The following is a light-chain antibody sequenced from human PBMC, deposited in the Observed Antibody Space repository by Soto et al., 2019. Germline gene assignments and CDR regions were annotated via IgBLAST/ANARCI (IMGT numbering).Light chain of an antibody. Sequence: QSALTQPASVSGSPGQSITISCTGTSSDVGNYKYVSWYQQHPGKAPKLMIYEVSNRPSGVSNRFSGSKSGNTASLTISGLQAEDETDYYCCSYAGSSTWLFGTGTKVTVL. CDR3: CSYAGSSTWL. CDR2: EVS. V-gene: IGLV2-23*02. CDR1: SSDVGNYKY. J-gene: IGLJ1*01.